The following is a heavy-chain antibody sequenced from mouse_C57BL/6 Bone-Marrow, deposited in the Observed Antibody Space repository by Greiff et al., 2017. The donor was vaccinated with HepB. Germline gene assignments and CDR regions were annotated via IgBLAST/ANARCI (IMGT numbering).Heavy chain of an antibody. CDR2: ISSGSSTI. CDR1: GFTFSDYG. Sequence: VQLKESGGGLVKPGGSLKLSCAASGFTFSDYGMHWVRQAPEKGLEWVAYISSGSSTIYYADTVKGRFTISRDNAKNTLFLQMTSLRSEDTAMYYCARGDYWYFDVGGTGTTVTVSS. J-gene: IGHJ1*03. V-gene: IGHV5-17*01. CDR3: ARGDYWYFDV.